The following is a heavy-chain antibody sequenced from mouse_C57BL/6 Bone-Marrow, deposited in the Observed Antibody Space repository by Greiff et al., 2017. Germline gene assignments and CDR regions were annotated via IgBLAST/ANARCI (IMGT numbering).Heavy chain of an antibody. V-gene: IGHV1-61*01. CDR1: GYTFTSYW. D-gene: IGHD1-1*01. Sequence: QLQLQQPGAELVRPGSSVKLSCKASGYTFTSYWMDWVKQRPGQGLEWIGNIYPSDSETHYNQKFKDKATLTVDKSSSTAYIQLSSLTSEDSAVYYCARENYDYFDYWGQGTTLTVSS. CDR3: ARENYDYFDY. CDR2: IYPSDSET. J-gene: IGHJ2*01.